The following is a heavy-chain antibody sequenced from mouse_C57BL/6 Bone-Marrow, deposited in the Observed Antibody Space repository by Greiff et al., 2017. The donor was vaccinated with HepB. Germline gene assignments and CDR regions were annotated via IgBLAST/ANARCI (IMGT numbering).Heavy chain of an antibody. Sequence: EVQLQQSGPGLVKPSQSLSLTCSVSGYSITSGYYWNWIRQFPGNKLEWMGYISYDGSNNYNPSLKNRISITRDTSKNQFYVKLNSVTTEDTATYDCARDRDSITTVVGAMDYWGQGTSVTVSS. D-gene: IGHD1-1*01. J-gene: IGHJ4*01. V-gene: IGHV3-6*01. CDR3: ARDRDSITTVVGAMDY. CDR1: GYSITSGYY. CDR2: ISYDGSN.